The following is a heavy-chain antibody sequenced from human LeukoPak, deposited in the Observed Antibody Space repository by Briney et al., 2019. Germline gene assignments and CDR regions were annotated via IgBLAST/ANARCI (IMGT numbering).Heavy chain of an antibody. CDR2: IYTSGST. CDR1: GGSFSGYY. V-gene: IGHV4-4*07. CDR3: ARESTPLWFGELHNYYYYYYMDV. Sequence: SETLSLTCAVYGGSFSGYYWSWIRQPAGKGLEWIGRIYTSGSTNYNPSLKSRVTMSVDTSKNQFSLKLSSVTAADTAVYYCARESTPLWFGELHNYYYYYYMDVWGKGTAVTISS. D-gene: IGHD3-10*01. J-gene: IGHJ6*03.